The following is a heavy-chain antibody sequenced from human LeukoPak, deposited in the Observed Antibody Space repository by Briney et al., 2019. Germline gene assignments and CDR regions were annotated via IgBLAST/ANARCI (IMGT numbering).Heavy chain of an antibody. V-gene: IGHV3-21*01. D-gene: IGHD3-22*01. CDR2: IGSSSSYI. CDR3: ARAMEYYDSSGNFDY. Sequence: GGSLRLSCAASGFTFSSYSMNWVRQAPGKGLEWVSSIGSSSSYIYYADSVKGRFTISRDNAKNSLYLQMNSLRAEGTAVYYCARAMEYYDSSGNFDYWGQGTLVTVSS. J-gene: IGHJ4*02. CDR1: GFTFSSYS.